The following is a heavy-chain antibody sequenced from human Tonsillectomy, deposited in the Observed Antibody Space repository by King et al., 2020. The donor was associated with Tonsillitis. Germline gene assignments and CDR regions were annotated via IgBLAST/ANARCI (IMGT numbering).Heavy chain of an antibody. CDR2: IKQDGSEI. CDR1: GFTFRSYW. J-gene: IGHJ4*02. V-gene: IGHV3-7*03. Sequence: VQLVESGGGLVQPGGSLRLSCVVSGFTFRSYWMTWVRQPPGKGLEWVASIKQDGSEIYYVDSVKGRLTISRDNAKNSLFLQMNSLRVEDTAVYYCARELRVSYWGQGTLVTVSS. D-gene: IGHD3-16*01. CDR3: ARELRVSY.